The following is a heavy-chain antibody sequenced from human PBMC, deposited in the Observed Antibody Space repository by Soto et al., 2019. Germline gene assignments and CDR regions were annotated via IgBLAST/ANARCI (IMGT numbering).Heavy chain of an antibody. Sequence: SETLSLPCCVSGGSMSSNYWSWIRQSPGKGLEWIGFVYYGGTNYNPSFESRVTMSVDTPKKQFSLELSSVTAADTAVYYCVSYRGAFYFEYWGQGTLVTVSS. V-gene: IGHV4-59*01. D-gene: IGHD4-4*01. CDR3: VSYRGAFYFEY. CDR2: VYYGGT. J-gene: IGHJ4*02. CDR1: GGSMSSNY.